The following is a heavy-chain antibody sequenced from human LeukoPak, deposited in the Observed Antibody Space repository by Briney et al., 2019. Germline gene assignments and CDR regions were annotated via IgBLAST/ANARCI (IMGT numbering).Heavy chain of an antibody. CDR1: GGSISSSSYY. D-gene: IGHD4-17*01. CDR2: IYYSGST. J-gene: IGHJ4*02. Sequence: SETLSLTCTVSGGSISSSSYYWGWIRQPPGKGLEWIGSIYYSGSTYYNPSLKSRVTISVDTSKNQFSLKLSSVTAADTAVYYCAREDYGDYVSPGYWGQGTLVTVSS. CDR3: AREDYGDYVSPGY. V-gene: IGHV4-39*07.